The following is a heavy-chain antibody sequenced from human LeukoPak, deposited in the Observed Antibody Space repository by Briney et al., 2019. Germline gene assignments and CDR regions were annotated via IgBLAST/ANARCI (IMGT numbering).Heavy chain of an antibody. V-gene: IGHV3-23*01. D-gene: IGHD6-19*01. CDR2: ISGSGGST. CDR1: GFTFSSYA. Sequence: GGSLRLSCAASGFTFSSYAMSRVRQAPGKGLEWVSAISGSGGSTYYADSVKGRFTISRDNSKNTLYLQMNSLRAEDTAVYYCAKDRPSSGWYGGDWFDPWGQGTLVTVSS. J-gene: IGHJ5*02. CDR3: AKDRPSSGWYGGDWFDP.